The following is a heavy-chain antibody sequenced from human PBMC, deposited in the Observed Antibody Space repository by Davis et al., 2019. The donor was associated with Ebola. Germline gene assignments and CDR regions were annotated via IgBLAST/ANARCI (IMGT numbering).Heavy chain of an antibody. CDR3: ARVRGYSYIDY. J-gene: IGHJ4*02. Sequence: GSLRLSCTVSGGSISSYYWSWIRQPPGKGLEWLGYIYYSGSTNYNPSLKSRVTISVDTSKNQFSLKLSSVTAADTAVYYCARVRGYSYIDYWGQGTLVTVSS. D-gene: IGHD5-18*01. CDR1: GGSISSYY. V-gene: IGHV4-59*12. CDR2: IYYSGST.